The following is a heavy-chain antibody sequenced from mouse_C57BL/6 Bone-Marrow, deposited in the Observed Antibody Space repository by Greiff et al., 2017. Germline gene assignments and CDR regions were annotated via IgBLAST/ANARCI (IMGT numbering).Heavy chain of an antibody. V-gene: IGHV14-4*01. CDR1: GFNIKDDY. CDR2: IDPENGDT. CDR3: LPYCGSSPHYYAMDD. D-gene: IGHD1-1*01. J-gene: IGHJ4*01. Sequence: VQLQQSGAELVRPGASVKLSCTASGFNIKDDYMHWVKQRPEQGLEWIGWIDPENGDTEYASKFQGKATITADKSSNTAYLRVSRLTSGYTAVYYGLPYCGSSPHYYAMDDWGQGTSVTVSS.